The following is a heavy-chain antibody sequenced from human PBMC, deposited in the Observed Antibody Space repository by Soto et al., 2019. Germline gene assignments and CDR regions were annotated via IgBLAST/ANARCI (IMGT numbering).Heavy chain of an antibody. J-gene: IGHJ4*02. D-gene: IGHD3-22*01. CDR1: GFTFSSYW. V-gene: IGHV3-7*03. Sequence: GGSLRLSCAASGFTFSSYWMSWVRQAPGKGLEWVANIKQDGSEKYYVDSVKGRFTISRDNAKNSLYLQMNSLRAEDTAVYYCASLTYYDSSGTTYYFDYWGQGTLVTVSS. CDR3: ASLTYYDSSGTTYYFDY. CDR2: IKQDGSEK.